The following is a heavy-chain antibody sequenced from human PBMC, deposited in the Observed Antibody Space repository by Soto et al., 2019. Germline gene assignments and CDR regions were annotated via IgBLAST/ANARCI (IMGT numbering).Heavy chain of an antibody. CDR1: GYSFTSYW. J-gene: IGHJ5*02. CDR3: ARHVTRTTNWFDP. CDR2: IHPGDSDT. Sequence: PGESLKISCKGSGYSFTSYWIGWVRQMPGKGLEWMGIIHPGDSDTRYSPSFQGQVTISADKSISTAYLQWSSLKASDTAMYYCARHVTRTTNWFDPWGQGTLVTVSS. V-gene: IGHV5-51*01.